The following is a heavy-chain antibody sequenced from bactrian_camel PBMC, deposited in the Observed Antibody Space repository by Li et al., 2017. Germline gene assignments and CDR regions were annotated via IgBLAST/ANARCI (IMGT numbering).Heavy chain of an antibody. J-gene: IGHJ4*01. CDR2: LWIGGATT. V-gene: IGHV3S42*01. CDR1: GLSVSDFS. Sequence: VQLVESGGGSVQTGGSLRLSCAPSGLSVSDFSMAWFRQSPGKDREGLAVLWIGGATTSYADSVKGRFIITRDKAKDLVYLQMNGLQPEDAGMYYCAADQLYGTCRDVLDFPARSQGTQVTVS. D-gene: IGHD6*01.